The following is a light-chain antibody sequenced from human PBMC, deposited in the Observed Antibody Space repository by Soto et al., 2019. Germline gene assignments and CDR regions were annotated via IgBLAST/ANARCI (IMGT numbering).Light chain of an antibody. CDR3: HQYYTTLT. CDR1: QSVLYNSDNKND. Sequence: DIVMTQSPDSLAVSLGERATINCKSSQSVLYNSDNKNDLAWYRQQPGQPPKLLMYWASTRDSGVPDRFSGSWSGADFTLAISSLQDEDVAVYYCHQYYTTLTFVGGTKVEIK. V-gene: IGKV4-1*01. CDR2: WAS. J-gene: IGKJ4*01.